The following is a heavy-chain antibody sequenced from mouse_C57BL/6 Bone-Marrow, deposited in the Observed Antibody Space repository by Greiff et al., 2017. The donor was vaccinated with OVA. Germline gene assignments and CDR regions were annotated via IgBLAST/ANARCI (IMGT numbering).Heavy chain of an antibody. CDR1: GYTFTDYE. CDR2: IDPETGGT. Sequence: QVQLQQPGAELVKPGASVKLSCKASGYTFTDYEMHWVKQTPVHGLEWIGAIDPETGGTAYNQKFKGKAILTADKSSSTAYMELRSLTSEDSAVYYCTRSWDGSLYFDYWGQGTTLTVSS. V-gene: IGHV1-15*01. D-gene: IGHD4-1*01. J-gene: IGHJ2*01. CDR3: TRSWDGSLYFDY.